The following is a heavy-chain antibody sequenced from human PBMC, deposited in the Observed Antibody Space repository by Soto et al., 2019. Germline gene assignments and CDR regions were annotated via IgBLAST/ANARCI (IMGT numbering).Heavy chain of an antibody. Sequence: GESLKISCNGSGYSFTSYWISWVRQMPWKGLEWMGRIDPSDSYTNYSPSFQGHVTISADKSISTAYLQWSSLKASDTAMYYCARHVLSRSSSWYVSWFDPWGQGTLVTVSS. V-gene: IGHV5-10-1*01. CDR3: ARHVLSRSSSWYVSWFDP. CDR1: GYSFTSYW. J-gene: IGHJ5*02. CDR2: IDPSDSYT. D-gene: IGHD6-13*01.